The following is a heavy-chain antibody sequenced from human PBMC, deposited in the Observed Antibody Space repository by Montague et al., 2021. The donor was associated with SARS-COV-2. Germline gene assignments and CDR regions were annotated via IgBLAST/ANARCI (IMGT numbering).Heavy chain of an antibody. CDR1: GGSISSSSYF. CDR2: IYCSGST. V-gene: IGHV4-39*01. J-gene: IGHJ4*02. Sequence: SETLSLTCTVSGGSISSSSYFWGWIRQPPGKGLEWIGSIYCSGSTYYNPSLKSRVTISVDTSKNQLSLKLSSVTAADTAVFYCARKTSRGLTIFGVVTASYCFDDWGQGTLVTVSS. D-gene: IGHD3-3*01. CDR3: ARKTSRGLTIFGVVTASYCFDD.